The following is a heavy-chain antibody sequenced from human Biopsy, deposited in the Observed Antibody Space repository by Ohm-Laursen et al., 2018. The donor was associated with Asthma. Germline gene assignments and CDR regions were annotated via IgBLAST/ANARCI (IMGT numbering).Heavy chain of an antibody. CDR2: LIPALGTP. Sequence: VSSVKVSCKASGDSFNNFAISWVRQAPGQGLEWMGGLIPALGTPDHAQMFEGRVTITADESTSTAYMELSSLRSEDTAVYYCARGYSGTDRIVYYYSGLEVWGQGTTVTVSS. J-gene: IGHJ6*02. CDR1: GDSFNNFA. D-gene: IGHD5-12*01. CDR3: ARGYSGTDRIVYYYSGLEV. V-gene: IGHV1-69*01.